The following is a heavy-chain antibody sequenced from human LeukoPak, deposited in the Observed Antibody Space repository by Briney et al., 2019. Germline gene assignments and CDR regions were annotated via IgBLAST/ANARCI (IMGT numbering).Heavy chain of an antibody. CDR2: ISYDGSNK. V-gene: IGHV3-30-3*01. CDR1: GFTFSSYA. D-gene: IGHD2-2*01. Sequence: PGGSLRLSCAASGFTFSSYAMHWVRQAPGKGLEWVAVISYDGSNKYYADSVKGRFTISRDNSKNTLYLQMNCLRAEDTAVYYCARVRAIYDAFDIWGQGTMVTVSS. J-gene: IGHJ3*02. CDR3: ARVRAIYDAFDI.